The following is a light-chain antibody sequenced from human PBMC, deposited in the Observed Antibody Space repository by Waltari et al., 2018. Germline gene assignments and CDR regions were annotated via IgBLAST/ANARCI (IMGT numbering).Light chain of an antibody. V-gene: IGKV1-5*03. CDR3: QQYNSYPYT. J-gene: IGKJ2*01. Sequence: DIQMTQSTSTLSASVGDRVTITCRASQSISSWLAWYQQKPGKAPKLLIYKASSLESGVPSRFSCSGSGTEFTLTISSLQPDDFATYYCQQYNSYPYTFGQGTKLEIK. CDR1: QSISSW. CDR2: KAS.